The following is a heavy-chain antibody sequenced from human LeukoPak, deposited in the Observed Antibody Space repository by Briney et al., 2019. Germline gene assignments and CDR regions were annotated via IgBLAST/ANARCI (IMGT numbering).Heavy chain of an antibody. J-gene: IGHJ4*02. CDR3: ATASGIVGARGFDY. D-gene: IGHD1-26*01. CDR2: INPSGGST. Sequence: ASVKVSCKASGYTFTSYYMHWVRQAPGQGLEWMGIINPSGGSTSYAQKFQGRVTMTRDTSTDTAYMELSSLRSEDTAVYYCATASGIVGARGFDYWGQGTLVTVSS. CDR1: GYTFTSYY. V-gene: IGHV1-46*01.